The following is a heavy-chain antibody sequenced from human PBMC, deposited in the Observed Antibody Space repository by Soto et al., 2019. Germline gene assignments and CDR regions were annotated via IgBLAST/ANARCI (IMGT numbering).Heavy chain of an antibody. J-gene: IGHJ4*02. CDR2: ISAYNSDT. CDR1: GYTFTNYG. CDR3: ARGDHYYDN. V-gene: IGHV1-18*04. Sequence: QAPLVQSGAEVKKPGASVKVSCKASGYTFTNYGINWVRQAPGQGLEWMGWISAYNSDTNYAQKVQYRVTMTTDSPTSTAYMELRSLRSDDTAVYYCARGDHYYDNWGQGTLVTVSS.